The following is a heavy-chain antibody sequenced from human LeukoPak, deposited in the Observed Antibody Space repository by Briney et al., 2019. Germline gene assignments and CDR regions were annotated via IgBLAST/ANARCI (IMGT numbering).Heavy chain of an antibody. D-gene: IGHD6-13*01. V-gene: IGHV4-34*01. CDR3: ARGAKQLADY. J-gene: IGHJ4*02. Sequence: SETLSLTCAVYGGSSSGYYWSWIRQPPGKGLEWIGEINHSGSTNYNPSLKSRVTISVDTSKNQFSLKLSSVTAADTAVYYCARGAKQLADYWGQGTLVTVSS. CDR2: INHSGST. CDR1: GGSSSGYY.